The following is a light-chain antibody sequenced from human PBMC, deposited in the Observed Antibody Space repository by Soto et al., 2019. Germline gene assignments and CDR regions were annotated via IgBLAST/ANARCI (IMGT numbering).Light chain of an antibody. V-gene: IGKV3-15*01. CDR1: QNINTN. CDR3: QQYGNWPPLT. CDR2: GAS. J-gene: IGKJ4*01. Sequence: VMTQSPATLSASPGERVTLSCRASQNINTNLVWYQHKPGQAPRVLLYGASSRARGVPARFNGSGSGTDFTIAISSLQYEDFAIYYCQQYGNWPPLTFGGGTKLGIK.